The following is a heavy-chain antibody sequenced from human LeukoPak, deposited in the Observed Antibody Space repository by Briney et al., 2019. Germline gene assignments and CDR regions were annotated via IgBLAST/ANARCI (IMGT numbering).Heavy chain of an antibody. CDR2: ITVSGGTT. CDR3: AKDRGFRAGYSRSFDY. J-gene: IGHJ4*02. V-gene: IGHV3-23*01. Sequence: GGSLRLSCAASEFTFSSYAMQWVRQAPGKGLEWVSGITVSGGTTYYTDSVKGRFTISRDNSKNTLYLQMNSLRAEDTAVYYCAKDRGFRAGYSRSFDYWGQGTLVTVSS. D-gene: IGHD6-13*01. CDR1: EFTFSSYA.